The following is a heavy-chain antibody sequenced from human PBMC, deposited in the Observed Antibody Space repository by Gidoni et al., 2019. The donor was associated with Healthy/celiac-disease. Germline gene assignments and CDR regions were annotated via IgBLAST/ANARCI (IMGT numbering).Heavy chain of an antibody. J-gene: IGHJ6*02. CDR3: ARRESHSNPRYYYGMDV. CDR1: GYTFTSYY. D-gene: IGHD4-4*01. V-gene: IGHV1-8*01. CDR2: MNPNSGNT. Sequence: QVQLVQSGAAVKKPGASVQVSCNASGYTFTSYYLNWVRQATGQGLEWMGWMNPNSGNTGYAKKFQGRGTMTRNTSRSTADMELSSLRSEDTAVYYCARRESHSNPRYYYGMDVWGQGTTVTVSS.